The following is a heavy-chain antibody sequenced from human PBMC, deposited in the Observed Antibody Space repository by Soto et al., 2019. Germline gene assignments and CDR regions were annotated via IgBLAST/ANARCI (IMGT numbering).Heavy chain of an antibody. CDR1: GGSISSSSYY. CDR3: ARHLEDIVVVVAAAFDY. CDR2: IYYSGST. V-gene: IGHV4-39*01. D-gene: IGHD2-15*01. J-gene: IGHJ4*02. Sequence: QLQLQESGPGLVKPSETLSLTCTVSGGSISSSSYYWGWIRQPPGKGLEWIGSIYYSGSTYYNPSLKSLVTISVDTAKNQFSRKLSSVTAADTAVYYCARHLEDIVVVVAAAFDYWGQGTLVTVSS.